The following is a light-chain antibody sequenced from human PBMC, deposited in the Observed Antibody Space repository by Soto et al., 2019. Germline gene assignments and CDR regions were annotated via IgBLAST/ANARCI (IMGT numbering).Light chain of an antibody. V-gene: IGKV1-9*01. CDR3: QQLHRTPYS. CDR2: AAS. J-gene: IGKJ2*01. CDR1: QGISSY. Sequence: DIQLTQSPSFLSASVGDRVTITCRASQGISSYLAWYQQQPGTAPQLLIYAASTMQSGVPSRFSGSRPGTEFTLTNSSLQSEDFATYYCQQLHRTPYSCGQRAKGEI.